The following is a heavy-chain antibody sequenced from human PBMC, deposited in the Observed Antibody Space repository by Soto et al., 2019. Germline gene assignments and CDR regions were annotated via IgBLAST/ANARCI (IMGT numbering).Heavy chain of an antibody. V-gene: IGHV4-31*03. CDR2: IYYSGST. Sequence: TLSLTCTVSGGSISSGGYYGSWIRQHPGKGLEWIGYIYYSGSTYYNPSLKSRVTISVDTSKNQFSLKLSSVTAADTAVYYCARFGYSTNIGIDYWGQGTLVTVSS. D-gene: IGHD3-22*01. J-gene: IGHJ4*02. CDR1: GGSISSGGYY. CDR3: ARFGYSTNIGIDY.